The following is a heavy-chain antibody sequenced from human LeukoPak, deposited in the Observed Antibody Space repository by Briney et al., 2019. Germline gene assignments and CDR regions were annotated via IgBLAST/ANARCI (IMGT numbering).Heavy chain of an antibody. CDR3: ARDLAYSRLDY. Sequence: GGSLGLSCAVSGFTFSSSWMDWVRQAPGKGLEWVASINPDGNKKYSADSVKGRFTISRDNAENSLYLQMNSLRVEDTAFYYCARDLAYSRLDYWGQGMLVTVSS. V-gene: IGHV3-7*01. J-gene: IGHJ4*02. CDR1: GFTFSSSW. CDR2: INPDGNKK. D-gene: IGHD5-18*01.